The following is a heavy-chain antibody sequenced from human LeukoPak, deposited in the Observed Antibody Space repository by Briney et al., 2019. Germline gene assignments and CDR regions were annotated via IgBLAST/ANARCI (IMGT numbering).Heavy chain of an antibody. Sequence: GGSLRLSCEVSGFRFSSYWMTWVRQAPGKGLEYVSAISSNGGSTYYADSVKGRFTISRDNSKNTLYLQMNSLRAEDTAVYYCARIRGGSSWYAPASPLCDYWGQGTLVTVSS. V-gene: IGHV3-64*04. J-gene: IGHJ4*02. CDR2: ISSNGGST. D-gene: IGHD6-13*01. CDR3: ARIRGGSSWYAPASPLCDY. CDR1: GFRFSSYW.